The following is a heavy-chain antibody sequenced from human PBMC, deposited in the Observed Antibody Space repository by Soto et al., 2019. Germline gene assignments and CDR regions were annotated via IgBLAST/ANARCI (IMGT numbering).Heavy chain of an antibody. CDR1: GGTFSTYT. Sequence: QVQLVQSGAEVKKPGSSVKVSCKASGGTFSTYTIIWVRQAPGQGLEWMGRILPMLDITNSAQRFQGRVTITADKSTSTAYLGLSSLRSEETAVYYCTLGSWSAETFDIWGRGTMVTVSS. CDR3: TLGSWSAETFDI. CDR2: ILPMLDIT. J-gene: IGHJ3*02. V-gene: IGHV1-69*02. D-gene: IGHD6-13*01.